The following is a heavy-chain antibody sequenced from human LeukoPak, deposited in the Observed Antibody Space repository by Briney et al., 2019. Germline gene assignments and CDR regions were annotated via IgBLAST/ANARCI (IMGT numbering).Heavy chain of an antibody. J-gene: IGHJ4*02. Sequence: KPSETLSLTCTVSGGSISSSSYYWGWIRQPPGKGLEWIGSIYYSGSTYYNPSLKSRVTISVDTSKNQFSLKLSSVTAADTAVYYCARHLFSGWYDYWGQGTLVTVSS. D-gene: IGHD6-19*01. V-gene: IGHV4-39*01. CDR2: IYYSGST. CDR1: GGSISSSSYY. CDR3: ARHLFSGWYDY.